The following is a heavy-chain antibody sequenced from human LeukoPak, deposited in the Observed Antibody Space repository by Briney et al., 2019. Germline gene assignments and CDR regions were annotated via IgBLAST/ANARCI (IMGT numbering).Heavy chain of an antibody. V-gene: IGHV3-23*01. D-gene: IGHD3-22*01. J-gene: IGHJ4*02. CDR2: IKGTGRKT. CDR3: AKRGVVIRVILVGFHKEAYYFDS. Sequence: GGSLRLSCAASGFNLSSYVMTWVRQAPGKGLEWVSTIKGTGRKTFYADSVKGRFTISRDNPKNTLYLQMNSLRAEDTAVYFCAKRGVVIRVILVGFHKEAYYFDSWGQGALVTVSS. CDR1: GFNLSSYV.